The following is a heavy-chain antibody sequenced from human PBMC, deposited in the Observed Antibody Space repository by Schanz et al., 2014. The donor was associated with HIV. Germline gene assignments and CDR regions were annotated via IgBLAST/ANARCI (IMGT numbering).Heavy chain of an antibody. J-gene: IGHJ4*02. CDR3: ANEEVPNDY. V-gene: IGHV3-23*04. Sequence: EVQLVESGGGLVKPGRSLRLSCAASGFTFSSYGMHWVRQAPGKGLEWVSGISISGETTYYADSVKGRFTISRDNSKNTLYLQMNSLRVEDTAVYYCANEEVPNDYWGQGTLVTVSS. CDR2: ISISGETT. CDR1: GFTFSSYG.